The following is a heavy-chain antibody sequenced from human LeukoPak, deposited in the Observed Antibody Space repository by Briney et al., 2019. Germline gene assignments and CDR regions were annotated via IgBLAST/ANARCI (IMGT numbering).Heavy chain of an antibody. V-gene: IGHV3-21*01. Sequence: GGSLRLSCAASGFTFSTYSMNWVRQAPGKGLEWVSSIISSSSYIYYADSVKGRFTISRDNAKNPLYLQMNSLRAEDTAVYYCARDPQYCSGGSCYSFDYWGQGTLVTVSS. CDR3: ARDPQYCSGGSCYSFDY. CDR2: IISSSSYI. J-gene: IGHJ4*02. D-gene: IGHD2-15*01. CDR1: GFTFSTYS.